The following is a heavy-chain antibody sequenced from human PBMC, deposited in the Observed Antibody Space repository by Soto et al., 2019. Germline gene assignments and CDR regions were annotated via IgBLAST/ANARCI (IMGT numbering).Heavy chain of an antibody. CDR3: AREPPSGNDYFDP. V-gene: IGHV4-38-2*02. D-gene: IGHD1-1*01. CDR1: GYSISNGYY. CDR2: IFHTGRT. J-gene: IGHJ5*02. Sequence: SVTMSLTCSFSGYSISNGYYWVWIRQPPGKGLEWIGSIFHTGRTYYNPSLKTRVTMSVDTTKNHFSLNLRSVTAADTAVYFCAREPPSGNDYFDPWGQGTLVTVSS.